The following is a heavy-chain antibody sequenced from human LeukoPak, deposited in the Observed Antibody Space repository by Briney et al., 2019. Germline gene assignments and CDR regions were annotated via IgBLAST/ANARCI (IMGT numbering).Heavy chain of an antibody. D-gene: IGHD6-13*01. CDR3: ARRGSSWKKEHYYYYMDV. Sequence: SETLSLTCTVYGGSFSGYYWSWIRQPPGKGLEWIGEINHSGSANYNPSLKSRVTISVDTSKNQFSLKLSSVTAADTAVYYCARRGSSWKKEHYYYYMDVWGKGTTVTISS. J-gene: IGHJ6*03. CDR1: GGSFSGYY. CDR2: INHSGSA. V-gene: IGHV4-34*01.